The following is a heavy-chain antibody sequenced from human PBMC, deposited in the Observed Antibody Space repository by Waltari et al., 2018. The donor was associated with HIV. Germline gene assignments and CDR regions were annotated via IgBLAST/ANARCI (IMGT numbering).Heavy chain of an antibody. Sequence: QVQLVQSGAEVKKPGASVKVSCKASGYTFTSYDINWVRQATGQGLEWMGWRNPNSGNTGYAQKFQGRVTMTRNTSRTTAYMELSSLRSEDTAVYYCARGREFSGYDPRAQFDYWGQGTLVTVSS. D-gene: IGHD5-12*01. CDR2: RNPNSGNT. CDR3: ARGREFSGYDPRAQFDY. J-gene: IGHJ4*02. V-gene: IGHV1-8*01. CDR1: GYTFTSYD.